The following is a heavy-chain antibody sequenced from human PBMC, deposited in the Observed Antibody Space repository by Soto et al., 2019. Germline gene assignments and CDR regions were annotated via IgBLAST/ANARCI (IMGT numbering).Heavy chain of an antibody. CDR2: IMPMFGVT. CDR1: GGSFKSHT. J-gene: IGHJ6*02. CDR3: AGEGVTASMSMPWMGYHYYGLDV. V-gene: IGHV1-69*12. Sequence: QVQLVQSGAEVKKPGSSVKVSCRASGGSFKSHTISWVRQAPGQGLEWMGGIMPMFGVTNYARKFQGRLTMTANESTTTAYMEVSSLTSEDTAVYYCAGEGVTASMSMPWMGYHYYGLDVWGQGITVIVSS. D-gene: IGHD1-26*01.